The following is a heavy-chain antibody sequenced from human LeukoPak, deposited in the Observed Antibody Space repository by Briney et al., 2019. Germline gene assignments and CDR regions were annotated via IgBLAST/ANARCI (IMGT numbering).Heavy chain of an antibody. J-gene: IGHJ4*02. CDR2: INSDGNSK. Sequence: GGSLRVSCVASGFTFSNYWMHWVRQAPGEGLVWVSRINSDGNSKRYAGSVKGRFTICRDNAKSTVDLQMNSLRAEDTAVYYCATGYCSGTSCSSRDYWGQGTLVTVSS. CDR3: ATGYCSGTSCSSRDY. V-gene: IGHV3-74*01. D-gene: IGHD2-2*03. CDR1: GFTFSNYW.